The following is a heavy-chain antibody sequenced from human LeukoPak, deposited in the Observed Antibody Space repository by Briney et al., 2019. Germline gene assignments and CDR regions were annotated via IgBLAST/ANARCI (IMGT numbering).Heavy chain of an antibody. CDR1: GFTFSTYA. V-gene: IGHV3-30*04. D-gene: IGHD5-18*01. CDR2: ISYDGSSK. CDR3: ARARSSYGYGDAFDI. J-gene: IGHJ3*02. Sequence: PGGSLRLSCAASGFTFSTYAMHWVRQAPGKGLEWVAVISYDGSSKYYADSVKGRFTISRDNSENTLYLQMNSLRAEDTAVYYCARARSSYGYGDAFDIWGQGTMVTVSS.